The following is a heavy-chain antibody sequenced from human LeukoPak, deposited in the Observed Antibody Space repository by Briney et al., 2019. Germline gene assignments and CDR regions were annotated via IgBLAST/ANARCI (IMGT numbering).Heavy chain of an antibody. CDR3: AKDPGVVPAHYFDY. Sequence: GGSLRLSCAASGFTFSSYAMIWVRQAPGKGLEWVSGTGSTGVSTFYADSVKGRFTVSRDNSKNTLSLQMNSLRAEDTAVYYCAKDPGVVPAHYFDYWGQGTLVTVSS. D-gene: IGHD2-2*01. CDR1: GFTFSSYA. J-gene: IGHJ4*02. CDR2: TGSTGVST. V-gene: IGHV3-23*01.